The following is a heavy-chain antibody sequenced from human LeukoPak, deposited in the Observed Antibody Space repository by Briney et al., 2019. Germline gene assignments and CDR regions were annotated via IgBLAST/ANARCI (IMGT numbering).Heavy chain of an antibody. CDR1: GGSINNYY. CDR3: ARGTIGASYYYYMDV. J-gene: IGHJ6*03. Sequence: SETLSLTCTVSGGSINNYYWSWIRQPPGKGLEWIGYVYYSGSTNYNPSLRSRVTTSVDTSKNQFPLKLSSVTAADTAVYYCARGTIGASYYYYMDVWGKGTTVTVSS. CDR2: VYYSGST. D-gene: IGHD1-14*01. V-gene: IGHV4-59*01.